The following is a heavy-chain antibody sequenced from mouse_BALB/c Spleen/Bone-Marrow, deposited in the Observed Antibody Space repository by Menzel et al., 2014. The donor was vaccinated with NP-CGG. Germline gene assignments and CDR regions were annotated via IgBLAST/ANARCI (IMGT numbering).Heavy chain of an antibody. D-gene: IGHD2-3*01. CDR3: ARDDDSYAMDY. J-gene: IGHJ4*01. CDR2: IWAGGST. V-gene: IGHV2-9*02. CDR1: GFSLTSYS. Sequence: VKVIESGPGLAAPSQRLSITCTVSGFSLTSYSVHWVRQPPGKGLEWLGVIWAGGSTNYNSALMSRLSISKDNSKSQVFLKMSSLQTDDTAMFYCARDDDSYAMDYWGQGTSVTVSS.